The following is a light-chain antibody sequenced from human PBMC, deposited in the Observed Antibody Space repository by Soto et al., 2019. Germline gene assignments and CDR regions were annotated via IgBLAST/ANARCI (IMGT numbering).Light chain of an antibody. V-gene: IGKV3-15*01. CDR1: ESVSSN. CDR2: GAS. J-gene: IGKJ1*01. CDR3: QQYSIWRT. Sequence: EIVMTPSPATLSLSPVERATLSCRASESVSSNLAWYQQKAGQAPRLLIYGASTRATGIPARFSGSGSGTEFTLTISSLQSEDIAVYYCQQYSIWRTFGQGTKVDIK.